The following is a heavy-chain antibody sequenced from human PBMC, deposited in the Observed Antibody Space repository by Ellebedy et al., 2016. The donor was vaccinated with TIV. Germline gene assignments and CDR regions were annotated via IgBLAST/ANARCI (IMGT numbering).Heavy chain of an antibody. J-gene: IGHJ4*02. CDR1: GGTFSSYT. V-gene: IGHV1-69*06. CDR3: ARGSGEYYYGSGSFYYFDY. D-gene: IGHD3-10*01. CDR2: IIPIFGTA. Sequence: SVKVSCXASGGTFSSYTISWVRQAPGQGLEWMGGIIPIFGTANYAQKFQGRVTITADKSTSTAYMELSSLRSEDTAVYYCARGSGEYYYGSGSFYYFDYWGQGTLVTVSS.